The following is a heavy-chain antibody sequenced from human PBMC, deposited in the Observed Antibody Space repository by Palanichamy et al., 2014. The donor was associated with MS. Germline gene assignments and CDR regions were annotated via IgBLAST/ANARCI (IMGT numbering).Heavy chain of an antibody. J-gene: IGHJ4*02. CDR1: GYTFTSYY. CDR3: ARDWVIHRAFDY. Sequence: QVQLVQSGAEVKKPGASVKVSCKASGYTFTSYYMHWVRQAPGQGLEWMGIIHPSGGSTSYAQKFQGRVTMTRDTSTSTVYMELSSLRSEDTAVYYCARDWVIHRAFDYWGQGTLVTVSS. D-gene: IGHD2-21*01. CDR2: IHPSGGST. V-gene: IGHV1-46*01.